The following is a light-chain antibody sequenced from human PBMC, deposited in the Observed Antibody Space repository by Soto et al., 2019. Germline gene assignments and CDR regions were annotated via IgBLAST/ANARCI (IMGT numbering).Light chain of an antibody. CDR1: QSVSSSY. J-gene: IGKJ2*01. CDR2: GAS. V-gene: IGKV3-20*01. CDR3: QQYGSSPPYT. Sequence: EIVLTQSPGTLSLSPGERATLSCRASQSVSSSYLAWYQQKGGQTPRLLIYGASSRATGIPDRFSGSGSGTDFTLTISRLEPEDFAVYFCQQYGSSPPYTLGQGTKLEIK.